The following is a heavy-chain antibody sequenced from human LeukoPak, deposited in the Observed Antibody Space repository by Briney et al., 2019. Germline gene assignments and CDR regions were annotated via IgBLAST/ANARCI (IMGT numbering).Heavy chain of an antibody. CDR3: ARDGNYVWGSYRLNYGMDV. CDR1: GFTFSSYA. V-gene: IGHV3-30-3*01. D-gene: IGHD3-16*02. CDR2: ISYDGSNK. J-gene: IGHJ6*02. Sequence: PGGSLRLSCAASGFTFSSYAMHWIRQAPGKGLEWVAVISYDGSNKYYADSVKGRFTISRDNSKNTLYLQMNSLRAEDTAVYYCARDGNYVWGSYRLNYGMDVWGQGTTVTVSS.